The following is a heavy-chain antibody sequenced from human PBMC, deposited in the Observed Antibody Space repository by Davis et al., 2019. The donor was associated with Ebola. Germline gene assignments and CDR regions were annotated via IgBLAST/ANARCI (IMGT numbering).Heavy chain of an antibody. D-gene: IGHD2-2*01. Sequence: SETLSLTCTVSGGSISSYYWSWIRQPPGKGLGWIGYIYYSGSTNYNPSLKSRVTISVDTSKNQFSLKLSSVTAADTAVYYCAGLYCSSTSCSYGMDVWGQGTTVTVSS. J-gene: IGHJ6*02. CDR3: AGLYCSSTSCSYGMDV. V-gene: IGHV4-59*08. CDR1: GGSISSYY. CDR2: IYYSGST.